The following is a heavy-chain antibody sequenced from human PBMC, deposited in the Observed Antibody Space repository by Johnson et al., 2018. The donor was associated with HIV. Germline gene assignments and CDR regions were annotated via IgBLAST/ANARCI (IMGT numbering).Heavy chain of an antibody. J-gene: IGHJ3*02. V-gene: IGHV3-7*05. Sequence: VQLVESGGGVVQPGRSLRLSCAASGFTFSTYWMSWVRQAPGKGLEWVANIKHDGTEKYYVDSVKGRFTISRDNVKNSLYLHMNSLRAEDTAVYFCARDPSLDAFEICGQGTMVTVAS. CDR3: ARDPSLDAFEI. CDR1: GFTFSTYW. CDR2: IKHDGTEK.